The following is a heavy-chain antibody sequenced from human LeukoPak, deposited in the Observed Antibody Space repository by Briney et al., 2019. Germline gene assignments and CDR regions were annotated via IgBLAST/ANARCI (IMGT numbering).Heavy chain of an antibody. D-gene: IGHD4/OR15-4a*01. Sequence: GGSPRLSCAASGFTFSIYWMGWVRQAPGKGLEWVANIKEDGSEKYYVDSVKGRFTISRDNAKNSLYLQMNSLRAEDTAVYYCARARDYGWAFDIWGQGTMVTVSS. V-gene: IGHV3-7*01. CDR2: IKEDGSEK. J-gene: IGHJ3*02. CDR1: GFTFSIYW. CDR3: ARARDYGWAFDI.